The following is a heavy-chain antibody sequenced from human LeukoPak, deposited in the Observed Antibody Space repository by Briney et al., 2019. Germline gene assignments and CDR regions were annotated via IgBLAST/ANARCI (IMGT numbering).Heavy chain of an antibody. J-gene: IGHJ5*02. CDR1: GGSFSGYY. CDR3: ARGREEPMDQQQPARGYNWFDP. Sequence: SETLSLTCAVYGGSFSGYYWSWIRQPPGKGLEWIGEINHSGSTNYNPSLKSRVTISVDTSKNLFSLKLSSVTAADTAVYYCARGREEPMDQQQPARGYNWFDPWGQGTLVTVSS. V-gene: IGHV4-34*01. D-gene: IGHD6-13*01. CDR2: INHSGST.